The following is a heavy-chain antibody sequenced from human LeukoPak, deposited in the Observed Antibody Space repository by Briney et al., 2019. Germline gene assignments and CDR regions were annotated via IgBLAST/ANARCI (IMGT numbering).Heavy chain of an antibody. V-gene: IGHV1-2*02. D-gene: IGHD3-16*01. CDR3: ARWGLPYAFDI. CDR1: GYTFTGYY. J-gene: IGHJ3*02. CDR2: INPNSGGT. Sequence: ASVKVSCKASGYTFTGYYMHWVRQAPGQGLEWMGWINPNSGGTNYAQKFQGRVTITRNTSISTAYMELSSLRSEDTAVYYCARWGLPYAFDIWGQGTMVTVSS.